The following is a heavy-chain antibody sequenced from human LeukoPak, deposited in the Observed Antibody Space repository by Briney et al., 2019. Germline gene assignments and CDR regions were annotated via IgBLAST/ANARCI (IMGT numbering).Heavy chain of an antibody. D-gene: IGHD3-9*01. CDR1: GYTFTSYG. J-gene: IGHJ6*02. CDR3: ARESLRYFDWLLRGAYYYYYGMDV. V-gene: IGHV1-18*01. Sequence: ASVKVSCKASGYTFTSYGISWVRQAPGQGLEWMGWISAYNGNTNYAQKLQGRVTMTTDTSTSTAYMELRSLRSDDTAVYYCARESLRYFDWLLRGAYYYYYGMDVWGQGTTVTVSS. CDR2: ISAYNGNT.